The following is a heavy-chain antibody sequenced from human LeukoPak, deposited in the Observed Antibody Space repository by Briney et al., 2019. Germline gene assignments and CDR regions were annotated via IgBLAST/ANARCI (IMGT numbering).Heavy chain of an antibody. Sequence: GGSLRLSCAASGFTFSGYGMHWVRQAPGKGLEWVAVISYDGSNKYYADSVEGRFTISRDNSKNTLYLQMNSLRAEDTAVYYCAKDLGGSGIIDYWGQGTLVTVSS. CDR1: GFTFSGYG. CDR2: ISYDGSNK. V-gene: IGHV3-30*18. J-gene: IGHJ4*02. CDR3: AKDLGGSGIIDY. D-gene: IGHD3-10*01.